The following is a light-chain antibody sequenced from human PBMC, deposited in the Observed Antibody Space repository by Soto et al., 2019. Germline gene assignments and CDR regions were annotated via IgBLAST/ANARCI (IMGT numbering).Light chain of an antibody. CDR1: SSDVGGFNS. V-gene: IGLV2-14*01. CDR2: EVS. CDR3: SSYTSSSIL. J-gene: IGLJ1*01. Sequence: QSALTQPASVSGSPGQSITISCTGTSSDVGGFNSVSWYQQHPDKAPKLMIYEVSNRPSGVSNRFSGSKSGNTASLTISGLHAEDEADYYCSSYTSSSILFGTGTKVTVL.